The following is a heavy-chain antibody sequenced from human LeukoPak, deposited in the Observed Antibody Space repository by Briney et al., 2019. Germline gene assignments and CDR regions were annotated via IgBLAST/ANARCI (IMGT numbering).Heavy chain of an antibody. J-gene: IGHJ5*02. CDR2: IYSGGST. Sequence: PGGSLRLSCAASGFTVSSNYMSWVRQAPGKGLEWVSVIYSGGSTYYADSVKGRFTISRDNSKNTLYLQMNSLRAEDTAVYYCASPSDYYDSSGYYDHWGQGTLVTVSS. V-gene: IGHV3-53*01. CDR1: GFTVSSNY. CDR3: ASPSDYYDSSGYYDH. D-gene: IGHD3-22*01.